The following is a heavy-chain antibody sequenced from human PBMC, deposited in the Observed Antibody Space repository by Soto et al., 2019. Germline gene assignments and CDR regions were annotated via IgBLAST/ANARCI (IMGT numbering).Heavy chain of an antibody. J-gene: IGHJ4*02. CDR3: ARASPWGDYYGSGSYYDLFDY. CDR1: GGTFSSYA. Sequence: QVQLVQSGAEVKKPGSSVKVSCKASGGTFSSYAISWVRQAPGQGLEWMGGVIPLFGTANYAQKFQGRVTITADESTSTAYMELSSLRSEDTAVYYCARASPWGDYYGSGSYYDLFDYWGQGTLVTVSS. D-gene: IGHD3-10*01. V-gene: IGHV1-69*01. CDR2: VIPLFGTA.